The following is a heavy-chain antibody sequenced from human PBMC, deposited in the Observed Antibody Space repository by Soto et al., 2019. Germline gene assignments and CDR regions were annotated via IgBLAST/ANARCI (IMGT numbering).Heavy chain of an antibody. CDR2: IKSDGSNA. CDR3: ARGPSGWYGFDY. Sequence: EVQLVESGGGLVQPGGSLRLSCAGSGFTFSSNWMHWVRQAPGKGLVWVSRIKSDGSNATYAESVKGRFTISRDNAKNTLYLQMNSLRAEDTAVYYCARGPSGWYGFDYWGQGTRVTVSS. J-gene: IGHJ4*02. V-gene: IGHV3-74*01. CDR1: GFTFSSNW. D-gene: IGHD6-19*01.